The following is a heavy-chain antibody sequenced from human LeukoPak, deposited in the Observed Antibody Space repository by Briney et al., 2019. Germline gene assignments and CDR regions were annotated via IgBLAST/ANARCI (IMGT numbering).Heavy chain of an antibody. CDR2: IYGSGST. CDR1: GGSINSGTYY. D-gene: IGHD4-17*01. V-gene: IGHV4-61*02. J-gene: IGHJ1*01. CDR3: ASHDYGDYGDFQH. Sequence: SQTLSLTCTVSGGSINSGTYYWGWIRQPAGKGLEWIGRIYGSGSTNYNPSLKSRVTISVDISKNQFSLQLSSVTAADTAVYYCASHDYGDYGDFQHWGQGTLVTVSS.